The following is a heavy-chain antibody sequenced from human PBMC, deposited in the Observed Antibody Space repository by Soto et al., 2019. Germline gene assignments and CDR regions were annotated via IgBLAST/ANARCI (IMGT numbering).Heavy chain of an antibody. Sequence: QVQLQESGPGLVKPSETLSLTCTVSAGSISSYYWSWIRQPPGKGLEWIGYIYYSGSTNYNPSLKSRVTISVDTSKNQFSLKLSSVTAADTAVYYCARLLLYDYGDKLFDYWGQGTLVTVSS. CDR2: IYYSGST. J-gene: IGHJ4*02. CDR3: ARLLLYDYGDKLFDY. CDR1: AGSISSYY. V-gene: IGHV4-59*01. D-gene: IGHD4-17*01.